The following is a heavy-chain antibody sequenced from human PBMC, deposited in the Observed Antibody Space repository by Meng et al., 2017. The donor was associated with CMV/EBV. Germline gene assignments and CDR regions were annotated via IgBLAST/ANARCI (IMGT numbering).Heavy chain of an antibody. CDR2: IIPILGIA. D-gene: IGHD3-3*01. V-gene: IGHV1-69*02. CDR1: GGTFSSYT. Sequence: SVKVSCKASGGTFSSYTISWVRQAPGQGLEWMGRIIPILGIANYAQKSQGRVTITADKSTSTAYMELSSLRSEDTAVYYCASGGDITFGVVIMSHYYYYGMDVWGQGTTVTVSS. J-gene: IGHJ6*02. CDR3: ASGGDITFGVVIMSHYYYYGMDV.